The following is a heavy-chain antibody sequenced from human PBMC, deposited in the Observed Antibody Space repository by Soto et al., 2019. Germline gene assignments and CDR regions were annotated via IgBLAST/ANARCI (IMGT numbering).Heavy chain of an antibody. CDR2: VYYTGDT. V-gene: IGHV4-39*01. D-gene: IGHD3-3*01. CDR3: VLHAGITSAKLLDT. CDR1: GGSINKSPYF. J-gene: IGHJ5*02. Sequence: QMEESGPRLVKPSETLTLTCTVSGGSINKSPYFWSWIRQPPGKGLEWIGDVYYTGDTYYYPSIKGRVTLSDETSKNQFSLKTTSVTAATPARQYYVLHAGITSAKLLDTGGQGILFTVSS.